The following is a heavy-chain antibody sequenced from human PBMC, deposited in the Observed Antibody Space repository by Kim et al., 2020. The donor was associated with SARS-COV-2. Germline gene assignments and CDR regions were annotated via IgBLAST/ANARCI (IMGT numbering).Heavy chain of an antibody. Sequence: GGCLRLSCAASGFTFSSYWMSWVRQAPGKGLEWVANVKQDGSEKYYVDSVKGRFTISRDNAKNSLYLQMSSLRAEDTAVYYCARDLLGAVAGTSDYWGQGTLVTVSS. CDR1: GFTFSSYW. V-gene: IGHV3-7*01. J-gene: IGHJ4*02. D-gene: IGHD6-19*01. CDR2: VKQDGSEK. CDR3: ARDLLGAVAGTSDY.